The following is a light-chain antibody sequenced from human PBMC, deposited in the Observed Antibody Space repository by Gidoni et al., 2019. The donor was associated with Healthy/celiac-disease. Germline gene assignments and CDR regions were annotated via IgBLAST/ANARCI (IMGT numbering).Light chain of an antibody. CDR1: QSVFYSSNNKNY. CDR2: WSS. J-gene: IGKJ3*01. CDR3: QQYYRTPRT. Sequence: DSVMTKSPDYLDVSLGERSTINCKSSQSVFYSSNNKNYLAWYQQKPGQPPKLLIYWSSTRELGVPYRFSGSGSGTDFTLTISRLQAEDVAVYYCQQYYRTPRTFGPGTKVDIK. V-gene: IGKV4-1*01.